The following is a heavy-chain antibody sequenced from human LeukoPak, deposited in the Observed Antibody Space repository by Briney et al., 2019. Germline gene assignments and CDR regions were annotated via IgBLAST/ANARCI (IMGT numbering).Heavy chain of an antibody. CDR1: GGSFSGYY. Sequence: PSETLSLTCAVYGGSFSGYYWSWIRQPPGKGLEWIGEINHSGSTNYNPSLKSRVTISVDTSKNQFSLKLSSVTAADTAVYYCARREPLNKYSGYGHRRGYSYGALDYWGQGTLVTVSS. D-gene: IGHD5-18*01. CDR3: ARREPLNKYSGYGHRRGYSYGALDY. V-gene: IGHV4-34*01. CDR2: INHSGST. J-gene: IGHJ4*02.